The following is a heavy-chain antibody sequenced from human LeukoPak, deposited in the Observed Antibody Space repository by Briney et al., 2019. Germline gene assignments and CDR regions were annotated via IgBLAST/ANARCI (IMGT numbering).Heavy chain of an antibody. J-gene: IGHJ4*02. CDR1: GGSISSGDYY. Sequence: SETLSLTCTVSGGSISSGDYYWSWIRQHPGKGLEWIGYIYYRGDTYYNPSLKSRVTISLDTSNNQFSLNLNSVTAADTAVYYCARVIAAASLPSDYWGQGTLVTVSS. CDR2: IYYRGDT. CDR3: ARVIAAASLPSDY. D-gene: IGHD6-13*01. V-gene: IGHV4-31*03.